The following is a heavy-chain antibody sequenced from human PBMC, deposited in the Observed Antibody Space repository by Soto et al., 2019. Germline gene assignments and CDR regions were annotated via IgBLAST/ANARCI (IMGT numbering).Heavy chain of an antibody. D-gene: IGHD3-10*01. J-gene: IGHJ4*02. CDR3: VREKYGSGNY. CDR1: GGFISSGNYY. Sequence: QVQLQESGPGLVKPSETLSLTCTVSGGFISSGNYYWSWIRQHPGKGLEWIGYTYYSGTTYYNPSLKSRVTILEDTSKNQFSLKLRSVTAADTAVYYCVREKYGSGNYWGQGILVTVSS. V-gene: IGHV4-31*03. CDR2: TYYSGTT.